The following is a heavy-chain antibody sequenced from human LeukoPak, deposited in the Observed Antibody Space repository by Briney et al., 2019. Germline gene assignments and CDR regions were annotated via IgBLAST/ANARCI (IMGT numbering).Heavy chain of an antibody. D-gene: IGHD2-2*01. J-gene: IGHJ4*02. Sequence: PGGSLRLSCEASGLTFSRDWMGWVRQAPGKGLEWVSAISGSGGSTYYADSVKGRFTISRDNSKNTLYLQMNSLRAEDTAVYYCAKGGFVVVPAASYFDYWGQGTLVTVSS. CDR2: ISGSGGST. V-gene: IGHV3-23*01. CDR1: GLTFSRDW. CDR3: AKGGFVVVPAASYFDY.